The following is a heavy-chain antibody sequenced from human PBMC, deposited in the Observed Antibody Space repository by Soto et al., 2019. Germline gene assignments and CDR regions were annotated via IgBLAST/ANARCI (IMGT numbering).Heavy chain of an antibody. Sequence: GGSLRLSCAASGFTFSSYAMSWVRQAPGKGLEWVSAISGIGGSTYYADSVKGRFTISRDNSKNTLYLQMNSLRAEDTAVYYCARAYGSGTYFIDYYLDVWGQGTTVTVSS. D-gene: IGHD3-10*01. CDR2: ISGIGGST. CDR1: GFTFSSYA. V-gene: IGHV3-23*01. J-gene: IGHJ6*03. CDR3: ARAYGSGTYFIDYYLDV.